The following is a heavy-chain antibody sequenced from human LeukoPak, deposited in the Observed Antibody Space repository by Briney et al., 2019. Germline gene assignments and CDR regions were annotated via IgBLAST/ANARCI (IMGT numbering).Heavy chain of an antibody. CDR3: ARDLWGYSYGLTF. Sequence: GASVKVSCKASGYTFTSYAMHWVRQALGQRLEWMGWINAGNGNTRYSQKFQGRVTITRDTSASTAYMELSSLRSEDTAVYYCARDLWGYSYGLTFWGQGTLVTVSS. CDR2: INAGNGNT. V-gene: IGHV1-3*01. D-gene: IGHD5-18*01. CDR1: GYTFTSYA. J-gene: IGHJ4*02.